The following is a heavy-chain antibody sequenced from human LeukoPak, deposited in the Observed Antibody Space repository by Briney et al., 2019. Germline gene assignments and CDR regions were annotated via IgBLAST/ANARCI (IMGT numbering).Heavy chain of an antibody. Sequence: GGSLSLSCAASGFTFSSYAMSWVRQAPGKGLEWVSAISGSGGSTYYADSVKGRFTISRDNSKNTLYLQMNSLRAEDTAVYYCAKRRGRDGYNFDYWGQGTLVTVSS. CDR3: AKRRGRDGYNFDY. D-gene: IGHD5-24*01. CDR1: GFTFSSYA. CDR2: ISGSGGST. V-gene: IGHV3-23*01. J-gene: IGHJ4*02.